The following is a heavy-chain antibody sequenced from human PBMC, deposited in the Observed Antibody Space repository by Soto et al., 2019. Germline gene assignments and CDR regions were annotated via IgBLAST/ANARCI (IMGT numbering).Heavy chain of an antibody. CDR1: GFPFSSYG. V-gene: IGHV3-30*03. J-gene: IGHJ4*02. CDR3: VSDRGYGHASVPYS. CDR2: ISYDGSLQ. D-gene: IGHD5-18*01. Sequence: QAQLVESGGGVVQPGRSLRLSCAASGFPFSSYGMHWVRQAPGTGLEWVAVISYDGSLQHYADSVKGRFTISRDNSKNMVILQMSRLRAEDTAVYYCVSDRGYGHASVPYSWGQGTLVSVSS.